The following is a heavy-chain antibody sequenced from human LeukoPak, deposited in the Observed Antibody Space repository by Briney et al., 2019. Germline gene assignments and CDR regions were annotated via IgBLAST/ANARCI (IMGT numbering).Heavy chain of an antibody. V-gene: IGHV3-74*01. CDR3: ARGHKGWFDP. Sequence: GGSLRLSCAASGLTFRTYWMHWARQAPGRGLVWVACVVTDGSSTAYADSVKGRFTISRDNAKNTLYLQMNSLRVEDTAVYYCARGHKGWFDPWGQGTLVTVSS. CDR2: VVTDGSST. J-gene: IGHJ5*02. CDR1: GLTFRTYW.